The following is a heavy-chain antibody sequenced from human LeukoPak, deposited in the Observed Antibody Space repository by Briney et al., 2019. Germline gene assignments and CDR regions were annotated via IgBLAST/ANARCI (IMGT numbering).Heavy chain of an antibody. D-gene: IGHD6-13*01. CDR3: ARHAGGIAAAGTRPFDY. V-gene: IGHV4-39*01. CDR2: IYYSGST. J-gene: IGHJ4*02. CDR1: GASFSSSTYY. Sequence: SETLSLTCTVPGASFSSSTYYWGWIRQPPGKGLEWIGSIYYSGSTYYNPSLKSRVTMSVDTSKNQFSLKLSSVTAADTAVYYCARHAGGIAAAGTRPFDYWGQGTLVTVSS.